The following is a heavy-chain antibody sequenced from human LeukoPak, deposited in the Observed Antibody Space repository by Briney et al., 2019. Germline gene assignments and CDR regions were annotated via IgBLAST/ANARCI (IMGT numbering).Heavy chain of an antibody. V-gene: IGHV4-38-2*02. J-gene: IGHJ6*03. Sequence: SETLSLTCTVSGYSISSGYYWGWIRQPPGKGLEWIGSIYHSGSTYYNPSLKSRVTISVDTSKNQFSLKLSSVTAADTAVYYCASGRGYSYGYYYYYYMDVWGKGTTVTVSS. CDR2: IYHSGST. CDR1: GYSISSGYY. CDR3: ASGRGYSYGYYYYYYMDV. D-gene: IGHD5-18*01.